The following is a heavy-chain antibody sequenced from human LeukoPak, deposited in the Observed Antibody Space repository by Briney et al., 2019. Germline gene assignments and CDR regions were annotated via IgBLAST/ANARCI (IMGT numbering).Heavy chain of an antibody. CDR1: GFTFSSYA. CDR3: ARESSPTYSSSWSGYFQH. Sequence: GGSLRLSCAASGFTFSSYAMHWVRQAPGKGLEWVAVISYDGSNKYYADSVKGRFTISRDNSKNTLYLQMNSLRAEDTAVYYCARESSPTYSSSWSGYFQHWGQGTLVTVSS. CDR2: ISYDGSNK. D-gene: IGHD6-13*01. V-gene: IGHV3-30-3*01. J-gene: IGHJ1*01.